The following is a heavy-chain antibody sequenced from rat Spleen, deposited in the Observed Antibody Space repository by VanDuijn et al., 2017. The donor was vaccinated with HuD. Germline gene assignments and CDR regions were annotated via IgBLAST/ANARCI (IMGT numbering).Heavy chain of an antibody. CDR1: GFTFSDYN. CDR2: ITYDGSST. D-gene: IGHD1-6*01. CDR3: ARRAYTTDYDY. V-gene: IGHV5-7*01. Sequence: EVQLVETGGGLVQPGRSLRLSCAASGFTFSDYNMAWVRQAPRKGLEWVAIITYDGSSTYYRDSVKGRFTISRDNAKSTLYLQMDSLRSEDTATYYCARRAYTTDYDYWGQGVMVTVSS. J-gene: IGHJ2*01.